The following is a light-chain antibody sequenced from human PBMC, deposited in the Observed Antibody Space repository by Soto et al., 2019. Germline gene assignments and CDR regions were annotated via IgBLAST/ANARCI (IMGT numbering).Light chain of an antibody. CDR3: QQTFNSPIT. Sequence: DIELTQSPSALSASGGDRVVSSCRASLSISRYLHWYHQQPGKGPKVLIYGASSLQSGVSSRFSGSGSGTGFTLTISSVRPEDLGSFYCQQTFNSPITFGQGTRLEIK. CDR1: LSISRY. V-gene: IGKV1-39*01. J-gene: IGKJ5*01. CDR2: GAS.